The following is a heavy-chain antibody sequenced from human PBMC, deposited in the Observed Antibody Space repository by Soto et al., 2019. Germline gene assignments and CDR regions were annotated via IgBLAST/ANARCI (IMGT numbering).Heavy chain of an antibody. CDR3: ARQIKISKHFDS. V-gene: IGHV4-39*01. CDR2: IYYIGSA. CDR1: GGSISSSSSY. Sequence: SETLSLTCTVSGGSISSSSSYWGWIRQPPGKGLEWIANIYYIGSAYYNPSLSRRVAISVDTSKSQFSLKLSSVTAADTAVYYCARQIKISKHFDSWGQGTLVTVSS. J-gene: IGHJ4*02.